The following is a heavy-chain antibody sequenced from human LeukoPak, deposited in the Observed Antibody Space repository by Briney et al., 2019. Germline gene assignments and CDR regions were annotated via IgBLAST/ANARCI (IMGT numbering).Heavy chain of an antibody. CDR3: SKGHSDFGTGFDL. D-gene: IGHD4-17*01. Sequence: PGGSLRLSCAASGFTFSSYAMSWVRQAPGKGLEWVSAISGSGGRTYFAESVKARFTISRDNSKNTLYLQMNSLTADDTAVYYCSKGHSDFGTGFDLWGQGTLVTVS. CDR1: GFTFSSYA. J-gene: IGHJ4*02. CDR2: ISGSGGRT. V-gene: IGHV3-23*01.